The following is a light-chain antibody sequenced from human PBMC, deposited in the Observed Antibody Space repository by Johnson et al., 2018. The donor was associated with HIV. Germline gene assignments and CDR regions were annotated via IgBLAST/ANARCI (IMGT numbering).Light chain of an antibody. CDR1: YSNIGNNY. CDR3: GTWDSSLSAGV. Sequence: QSVLTQPPSVSAAPGQKVTISCSGSYSNIGNNYVSWYQQVPGTAPKLLIYDNDKRPSGIPDRFSASKSGTSATLVITGLQTGDEADYYCGTWDSSLSAGVFGAGTKVTVL. V-gene: IGLV1-51*01. J-gene: IGLJ1*01. CDR2: DND.